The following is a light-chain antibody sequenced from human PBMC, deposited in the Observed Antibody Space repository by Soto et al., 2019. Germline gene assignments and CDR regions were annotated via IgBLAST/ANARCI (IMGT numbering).Light chain of an antibody. CDR3: SSYSTTSTLV. V-gene: IGLV2-14*01. Sequence: QSALAQPASVSGSPGLSITISCTGTSSDVGAYNYVSWFQQHPGKAPKLMIFEVSNRPSGVSNRFSGSKSGNTASLTISGLQAEDEADYYCSSYSTTSTLVFGSGTKVTVL. CDR2: EVS. J-gene: IGLJ1*01. CDR1: SSDVGAYNY.